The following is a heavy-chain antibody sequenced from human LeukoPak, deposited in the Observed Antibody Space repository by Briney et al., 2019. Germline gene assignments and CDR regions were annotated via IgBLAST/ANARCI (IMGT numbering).Heavy chain of an antibody. Sequence: SETLSLTCTVSGGSVSSGSYYWSWIRQPPGTGLEWIGYIYYSGSTNYNPSLKSRVTISVDTSKNQFSLKLSSVTAADTAVYYCARDRGYGMDVWGQGTTVTVSS. V-gene: IGHV4-61*01. CDR3: ARDRGYGMDV. J-gene: IGHJ6*02. CDR1: GGSVSSGSYY. D-gene: IGHD3-10*01. CDR2: IYYSGST.